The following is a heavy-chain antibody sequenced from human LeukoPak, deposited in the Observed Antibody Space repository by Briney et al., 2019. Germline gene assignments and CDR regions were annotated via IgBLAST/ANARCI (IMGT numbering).Heavy chain of an antibody. CDR2: ISSSGSTI. Sequence: GGSLRLSCAASGFTFSSYEMNWVRQAPGKGLEWVSYISSSGSTIYYADSVKGRFTISRDNSKNTLYLQMSSLRAEDTAVYYCAKGGKWVDYWGQGTLVTVSS. V-gene: IGHV3-48*03. CDR1: GFTFSSYE. D-gene: IGHD3-16*01. J-gene: IGHJ4*02. CDR3: AKGGKWVDY.